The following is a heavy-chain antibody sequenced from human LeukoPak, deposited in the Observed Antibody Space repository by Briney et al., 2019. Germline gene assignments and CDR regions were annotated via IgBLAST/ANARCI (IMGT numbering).Heavy chain of an antibody. CDR2: IWYDGSNK. CDR1: GFTFSSYG. CDR3: ARERDYGGGFDY. D-gene: IGHD4-17*01. Sequence: GGSLRLSCAASGFTFSSYGMHWVRQAPGKGLDWVTIIWYDGSNKYYADSVKGRFTISRDNSKNTLYLQMNSLRAEDTAVYYRARERDYGGGFDYWGQGTLVTVSS. J-gene: IGHJ4*02. V-gene: IGHV3-33*01.